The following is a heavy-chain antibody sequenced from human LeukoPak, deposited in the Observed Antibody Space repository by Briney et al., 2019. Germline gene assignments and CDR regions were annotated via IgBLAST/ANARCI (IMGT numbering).Heavy chain of an antibody. J-gene: IGHJ4*02. CDR2: INHSGST. D-gene: IGHD2-8*02. V-gene: IGHV4-34*01. CDR3: ARVSGAGYDGRGVFDY. Sequence: SETLSLTCTVSGGSISSSYWSWIRQPPGKGLEWIGEINHSGSTNYNPSLKSRVTISVDTSKNQFSLKLSSVTAADTAVYYCARVSGAGYDGRGVFDYWGQGTLVTVSS. CDR1: GGSISSSY.